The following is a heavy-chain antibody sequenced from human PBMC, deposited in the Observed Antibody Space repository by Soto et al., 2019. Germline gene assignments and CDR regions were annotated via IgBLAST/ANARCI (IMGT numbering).Heavy chain of an antibody. J-gene: IGHJ4*02. V-gene: IGHV1-2*02. Sequence: ASVKVSCQASGYTFTGYYIHWVRQAPGQGLESMGWISPNSGGTSYAQKFQGRVTMTRDTSVSTAYMELAYLRSDDTAVYYCAREMATIRYFFDYWGLGTLVTVSS. CDR3: AREMATIRYFFDY. CDR1: GYTFTGYY. D-gene: IGHD5-12*01. CDR2: ISPNSGGT.